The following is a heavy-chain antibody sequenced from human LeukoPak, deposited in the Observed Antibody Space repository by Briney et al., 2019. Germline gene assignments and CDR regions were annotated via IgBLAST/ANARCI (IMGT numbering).Heavy chain of an antibody. Sequence: GASVKVSCKASGYTFTSYGISWVRQAPGQGLEWMGWISAYNGNTNYAQKLQGRVTMTTDTSTSTAYMELRSLRSDDTAVYYCARGEKYQLLVYWYFDLWGRGTLVTVSS. CDR1: GYTFTSYG. J-gene: IGHJ2*01. CDR3: ARGEKYQLLVYWYFDL. D-gene: IGHD2-2*01. V-gene: IGHV1-18*01. CDR2: ISAYNGNT.